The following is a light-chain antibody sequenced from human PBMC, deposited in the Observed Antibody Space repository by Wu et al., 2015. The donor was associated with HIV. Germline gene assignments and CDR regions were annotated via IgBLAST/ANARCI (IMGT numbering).Light chain of an antibody. CDR3: QQYGSSPCS. Sequence: EIVLTQSPGTLSLSPGERATLSCRASQSVISSYLAWYQQKPGQAPRLLIYGASNRATGIPARFSGSGSGTDFTLTISRLEPEDFAVYYCQQYGSSPCSFGQGTKLEVK. CDR2: GAS. CDR1: QSVISSY. J-gene: IGKJ2*04. V-gene: IGKV3-20*01.